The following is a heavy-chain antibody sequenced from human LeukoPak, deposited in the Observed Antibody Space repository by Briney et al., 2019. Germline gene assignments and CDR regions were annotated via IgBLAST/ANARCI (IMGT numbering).Heavy chain of an antibody. CDR3: AKDRGAISGSYYDY. J-gene: IGHJ4*02. CDR2: ISWNSGSI. Sequence: GGSLRLSCAASGFTFDDYGMHWVRQAPGKGLEWVSGISWNSGSIGYADSVKGRFTISRDNAKNSLYLQMNSLRAEDTALYYCAKDRGAISGSYYDYWGQGTLVTVSS. D-gene: IGHD1-26*01. V-gene: IGHV3-9*01. CDR1: GFTFDDYG.